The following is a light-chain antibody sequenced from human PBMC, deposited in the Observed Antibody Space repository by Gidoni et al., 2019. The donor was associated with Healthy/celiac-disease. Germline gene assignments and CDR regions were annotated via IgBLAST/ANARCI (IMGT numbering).Light chain of an antibody. V-gene: IGKV4-1*01. Sequence: DIVMTQSPESLAVSLGERATINCKSSQSCLYSSNNKNYLAWYQQKPGQPPKLLIYWASTRESGVPDRFSGSGSGTDFTLTISSLQAEDVAVYYCQQYYSTPRTFGQGTKLEIK. CDR2: WAS. J-gene: IGKJ2*01. CDR1: QSCLYSSNNKNY. CDR3: QQYYSTPRT.